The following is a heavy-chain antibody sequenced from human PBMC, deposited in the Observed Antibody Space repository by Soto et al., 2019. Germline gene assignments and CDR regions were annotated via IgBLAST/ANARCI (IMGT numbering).Heavy chain of an antibody. CDR3: AKETRAYCGGDCSPGAFDI. Sequence: EVQLLESGGGLVQPGGCLRLSCAASGFTFSSYAMSWVRQAPGKGLEWVSAISGSGGSTYYADSVKGRFTISRDNSKNTLYLQMNSLRAEDTAVYYCAKETRAYCGGDCSPGAFDIWGQGTMVTVSS. V-gene: IGHV3-23*01. D-gene: IGHD2-21*02. J-gene: IGHJ3*02. CDR2: ISGSGGST. CDR1: GFTFSSYA.